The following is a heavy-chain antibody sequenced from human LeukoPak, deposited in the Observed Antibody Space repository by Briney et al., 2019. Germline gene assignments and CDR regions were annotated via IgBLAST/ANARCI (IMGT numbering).Heavy chain of an antibody. V-gene: IGHV4-59*08. CDR1: GGSISSYY. Sequence: PSETLSLTCTVSGGSISSYYWSWIRQPPGKGLEWIGYIYYSGSTNYNPSLKSRVTISVDTSKNQFSLKLSSVTAADTAVYYCASTHDYGDYGFSAFDIWGQGTMVTVSS. CDR3: ASTHDYGDYGFSAFDI. D-gene: IGHD4-17*01. J-gene: IGHJ3*02. CDR2: IYYSGST.